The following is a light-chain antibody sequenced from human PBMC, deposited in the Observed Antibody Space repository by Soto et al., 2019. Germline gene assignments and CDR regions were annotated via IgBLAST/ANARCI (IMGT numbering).Light chain of an antibody. CDR2: DVS. V-gene: IGLV2-14*01. CDR1: SSDVGGYNY. J-gene: IGLJ2*01. CDR3: SSYTSSSSYVV. Sequence: QSALTQPASVSGSPGQSITISCTGTSSDVGGYNYVSWYQQHPGKAPKLMIYDVSNRPSGVSNRFSGSKSGNTASLTISGLQAEDEVDHYCSSYTSSSSYVVFGGGTKLTVL.